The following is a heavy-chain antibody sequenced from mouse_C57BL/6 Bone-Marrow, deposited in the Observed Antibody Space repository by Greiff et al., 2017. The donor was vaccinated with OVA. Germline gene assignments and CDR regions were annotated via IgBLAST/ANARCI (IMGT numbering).Heavy chain of an antibody. CDR2: ISGGGGNT. CDR3: AIYGNYLFAY. V-gene: IGHV5-9*01. J-gene: IGHJ3*01. Sequence: DVKLVESGGGLVKPGGSLKLSCAASGFTFSSYTMSWVRQTPEKRLEWVATISGGGGNTYYPDSVKGRFTISRDNAKNTLYLQMSSLRSEDTALYYCAIYGNYLFAYWGQGTLVTVSA. CDR1: GFTFSSYT. D-gene: IGHD2-1*01.